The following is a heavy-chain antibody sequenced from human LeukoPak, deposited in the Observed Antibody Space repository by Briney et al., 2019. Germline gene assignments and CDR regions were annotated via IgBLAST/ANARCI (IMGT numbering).Heavy chain of an antibody. V-gene: IGHV3-53*01. CDR3: AKLSYGGNSQGGFDI. CDR2: IYKDGRT. Sequence: GGSLRLSRAASGFVVSTNYMTWVRQPPGKGLEWVSVIYKDGRTFYTDSVKGRFTISRDNSKNTVYLQMSSLRVEDTAVYYCAKLSYGGNSQGGFDIWGQGTMVTVSS. D-gene: IGHD4-23*01. CDR1: GFVVSTNY. J-gene: IGHJ3*02.